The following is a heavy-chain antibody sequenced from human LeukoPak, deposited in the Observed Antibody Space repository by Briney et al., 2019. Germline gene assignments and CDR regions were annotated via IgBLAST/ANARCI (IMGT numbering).Heavy chain of an antibody. CDR3: ARRGYSSTNNWFDP. CDR1: GGSFSGYY. D-gene: IGHD6-13*01. J-gene: IGHJ5*02. Sequence: SETLSLTCAVYGGSFSGYYWSWIRQPPGKGLEWIGEINHSGSTNYNPSLKSRVTISVDTSKNQFSLKLSSVTAADTAVYYCARRGYSSTNNWFDPWGQGTLVTVSS. CDR2: INHSGST. V-gene: IGHV4-34*01.